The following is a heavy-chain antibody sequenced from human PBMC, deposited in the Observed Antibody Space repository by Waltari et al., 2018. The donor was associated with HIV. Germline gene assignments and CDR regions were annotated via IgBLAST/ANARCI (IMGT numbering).Heavy chain of an antibody. J-gene: IGHJ4*02. CDR2: IYYSGTT. D-gene: IGHD5-12*01. Sequence: QVQLQESGPGLVKPSETLSLTCTVSGGSINYYYWNWIRQPPGKGLEWIGYIYYSGTTNYNPSLEMRVTISVDTSKNHFSRNLTSVTAADTAMYYCARHGGMATTFDYWGQGSLVTVSS. CDR3: ARHGGMATTFDY. V-gene: IGHV4-59*08. CDR1: GGSINYYY.